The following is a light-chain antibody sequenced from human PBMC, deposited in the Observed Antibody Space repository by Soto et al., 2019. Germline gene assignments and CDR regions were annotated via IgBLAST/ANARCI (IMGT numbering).Light chain of an antibody. CDR3: QQYGDAPLT. CDR1: QTVTSDY. Sequence: EILLTQSPGTLSLSPGEMATLSCRSSQTVTSDYLAWYQQKPGQAPRLLIYGASDRATGIPDRFSASGSGTDFTLTISRLEPQDFEIYYCQQYGDAPLTFGGGTKVDIK. J-gene: IGKJ4*01. CDR2: GAS. V-gene: IGKV3-20*01.